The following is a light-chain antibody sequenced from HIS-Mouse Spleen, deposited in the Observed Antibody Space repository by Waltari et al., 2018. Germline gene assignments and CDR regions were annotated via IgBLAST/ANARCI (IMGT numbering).Light chain of an antibody. CDR2: KAS. Sequence: DIQMTQSPSTLSASVGDRVTLPCRASQSISSWFAWYQQKPGKAPKLLIYKASSLESGVPSRFSGSGSGTEFTLTISSLQPDDFATYYCQQYRTFGQGTKVEIK. CDR1: QSISSW. J-gene: IGKJ1*01. V-gene: IGKV1-5*03. CDR3: QQYRT.